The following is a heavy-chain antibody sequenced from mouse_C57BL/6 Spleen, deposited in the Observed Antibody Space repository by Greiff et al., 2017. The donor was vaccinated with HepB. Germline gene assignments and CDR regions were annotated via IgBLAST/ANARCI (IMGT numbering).Heavy chain of an antibody. CDR1: GYTFTSYW. CDR2: INPSNGGT. J-gene: IGHJ2*01. D-gene: IGHD2-2*01. CDR3: ARLWLGGLYYFDY. Sequence: QVQLQQSGTELVKPGASVKLSCKASGYTFTSYWMHWVKQRPGQGLEWIGNINPSNGGTNYNEKFKSKATLTVDKSSSTAYMQLSSLTSEDSAVYYCARLWLGGLYYFDYWGQGTTLTVSS. V-gene: IGHV1-53*01.